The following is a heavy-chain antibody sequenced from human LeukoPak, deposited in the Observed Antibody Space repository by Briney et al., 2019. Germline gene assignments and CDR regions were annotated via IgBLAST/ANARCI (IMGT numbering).Heavy chain of an antibody. CDR2: IYYSGST. D-gene: IGHD3-9*01. CDR3: ARSWIDFPFDY. J-gene: IGHJ4*02. Sequence: SETLSLTCTVSGGSISSGDYYWSWIRQPPGKGLEWIGYIYYSGSTYYNPSLKSRVTISVDTSKNQFSLKLSSVTAADTAAYYCARSWIDFPFDYWGQGTLVTVSS. V-gene: IGHV4-30-4*01. CDR1: GGSISSGDYY.